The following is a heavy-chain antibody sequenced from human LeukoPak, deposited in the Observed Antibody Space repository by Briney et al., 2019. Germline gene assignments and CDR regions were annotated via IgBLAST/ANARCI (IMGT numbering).Heavy chain of an antibody. V-gene: IGHV1-69*05. CDR2: IIPIFGTA. Sequence: GASVKVSCKASGGTFSSYAISWVRQAPGQGLEWMGGIIPIFGTANYAQKFQGRVTITTDESTSTAYMELSSLRSEDTAVYYCARGVSYSLVHYYYMDVWGKGTTVTVSS. CDR3: ARGVSYSLVHYYYMDV. CDR1: GGTFSSYA. J-gene: IGHJ6*03. D-gene: IGHD6-6*01.